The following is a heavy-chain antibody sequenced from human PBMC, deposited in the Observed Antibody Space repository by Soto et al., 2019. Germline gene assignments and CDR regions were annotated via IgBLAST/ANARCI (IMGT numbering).Heavy chain of an antibody. CDR3: ARSIVVVTALDY. CDR1: GYTFTSYA. CDR2: INAGNGNT. D-gene: IGHD2-21*02. Sequence: QVQLVQSGAGEKKPGASVKVSCKASGYTFTSYAMHWVRQAPRQRLEWMGWINAGNGNTKYSQKFQGRVTITRDTSASTAYMELSSLRSEDTAVYYCARSIVVVTALDYWGQGTLVTVSS. J-gene: IGHJ4*02. V-gene: IGHV1-3*05.